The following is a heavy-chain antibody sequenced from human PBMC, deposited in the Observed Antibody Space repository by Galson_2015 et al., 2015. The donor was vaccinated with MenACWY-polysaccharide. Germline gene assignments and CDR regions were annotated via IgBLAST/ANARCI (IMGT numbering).Heavy chain of an antibody. CDR3: AKRRYDNEGHFDS. CDR2: VSGSGDNT. Sequence: SLRLSCAASGFTFSSYAMSWVRQAPGKGLEWVSAVSGSGDNTYYADSVKGRSTISRDNSKNTLYLQMNSLRVEDTAVYYCAKRRYDNEGHFDSWGPGTLVTVSS. V-gene: IGHV3-23*01. CDR1: GFTFSSYA. D-gene: IGHD3-10*01. J-gene: IGHJ4*02.